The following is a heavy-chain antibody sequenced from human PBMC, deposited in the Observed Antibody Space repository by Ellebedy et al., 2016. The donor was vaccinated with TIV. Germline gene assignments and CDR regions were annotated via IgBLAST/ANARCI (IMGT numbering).Heavy chain of an antibody. Sequence: SQTLSLTCXVYGGSFSGYYWSWIRQPPGKGLEWIGEINHSGSTNYNPSLKSRVTISVDTSKNQFSLKLSSVTAADTAVYYCARGPTRYFDRYWGQGTLVTVSS. CDR1: GGSFSGYY. V-gene: IGHV4-34*01. CDR3: ARGPTRYFDRY. D-gene: IGHD3-9*01. CDR2: INHSGST. J-gene: IGHJ4*02.